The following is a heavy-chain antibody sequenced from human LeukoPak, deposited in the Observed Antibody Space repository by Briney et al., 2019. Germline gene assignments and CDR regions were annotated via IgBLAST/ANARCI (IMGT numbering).Heavy chain of an antibody. CDR1: GFTFSSYS. V-gene: IGHV3-48*01. Sequence: GGSLRLSCAASGFTFSSYSMNWVRQAPGKGLEWVSYISSSSSTIYYADSVKGRFTISRDNAKNSLYLQMNSLRAEDTAVYYCARAVSDFWSGFYYYYYMDVWGKGTTVTVSS. J-gene: IGHJ6*03. CDR2: ISSSSSTI. D-gene: IGHD3-3*01. CDR3: ARAVSDFWSGFYYYYYMDV.